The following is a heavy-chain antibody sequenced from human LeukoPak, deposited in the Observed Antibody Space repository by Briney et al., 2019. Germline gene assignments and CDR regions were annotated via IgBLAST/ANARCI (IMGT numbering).Heavy chain of an antibody. V-gene: IGHV1-18*01. D-gene: IGHD1-26*01. J-gene: IGHJ4*02. CDR2: ISAYNGNT. CDR3: ARDIVGATSLDY. CDR1: GYTFTSYG. Sequence: ASVKVSCKASGYTFTSYGISWVRQAPGQGLGWMGWISAYNGNTNYAQKLQGRVTMTTDTSTSTAYMELRSLRSDDTAVYYCARDIVGATSLDYWGQGTLVTVSP.